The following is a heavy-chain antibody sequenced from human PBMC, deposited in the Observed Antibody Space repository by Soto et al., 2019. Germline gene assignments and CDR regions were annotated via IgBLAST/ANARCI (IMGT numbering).Heavy chain of an antibody. Sequence: QVQLQESGPGLVKPSQTLSLTCTVSGGSISSGDYSWSWIRHPPGKGLEWIGYIYYSGSTYYNPSLKSRVTISVDTSKNQFSLKLSSVTAADTAVYYCARDKTDYYYDSSGYYFDAFDIWGQGTMVTVSS. J-gene: IGHJ3*02. D-gene: IGHD3-22*01. CDR2: IYYSGST. CDR1: GGSISSGDYS. V-gene: IGHV4-30-4*01. CDR3: ARDKTDYYYDSSGYYFDAFDI.